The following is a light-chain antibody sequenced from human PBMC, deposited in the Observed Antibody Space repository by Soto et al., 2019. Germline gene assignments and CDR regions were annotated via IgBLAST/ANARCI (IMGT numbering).Light chain of an antibody. J-gene: IGKJ2*01. CDR2: AAS. Sequence: DIQMTQSPSSLSASVGDRVTITCQSSQSISDSLNWYQQKPGMAPKLLIYAASTLGYGVPSRFSGSGSSTHFTLTISSLQPDDFATYYCQQSFNSPMFTFGQGTKVAIK. CDR1: QSISDS. CDR3: QQSFNSPMFT. V-gene: IGKV1-39*01.